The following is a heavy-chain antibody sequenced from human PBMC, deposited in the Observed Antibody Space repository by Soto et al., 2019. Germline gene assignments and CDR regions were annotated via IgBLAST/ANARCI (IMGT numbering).Heavy chain of an antibody. CDR3: ARDEKGELPPAPFDY. CDR1: GYTFTSYY. Sequence: ASVKVSCKASGYTFTSYYMHWVRQAPGQGLEWMGIINPSGGSTSYAQKFQGRVTMTRDTSTSTVYMELSSLRSEDTAVYYCARDEKGELPPAPFDYWGQGTLVTSPQ. V-gene: IGHV1-46*01. D-gene: IGHD1-26*01. J-gene: IGHJ4*02. CDR2: INPSGGST.